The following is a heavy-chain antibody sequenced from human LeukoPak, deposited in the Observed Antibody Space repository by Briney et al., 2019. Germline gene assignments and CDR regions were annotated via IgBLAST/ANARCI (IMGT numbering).Heavy chain of an antibody. CDR3: ARDYVWGSYRYSPPAN. CDR2: IYSGGST. J-gene: IGHJ4*02. CDR1: GFTVSSNY. Sequence: PGGSLRLSCAASGFTVSSNYMSWVRRAPGKGLEWVSVIYSGGSTYYADSVKGRFTISRDNSKNTLYLQMNSLRAEDTAVYYCARDYVWGSYRYSPPANWGQGTLVTVSS. D-gene: IGHD3-16*02. V-gene: IGHV3-66*01.